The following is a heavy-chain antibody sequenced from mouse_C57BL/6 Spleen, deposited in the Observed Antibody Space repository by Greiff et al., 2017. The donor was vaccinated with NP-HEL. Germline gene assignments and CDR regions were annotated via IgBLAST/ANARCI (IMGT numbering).Heavy chain of an antibody. D-gene: IGHD3-2*02. Sequence: EVKLVESAGGLVKPGGSLKLSCAASGFTFSDYGMHWVRQAPEKGLEWVAYISSGSSTIYYADTVKGRFTISRDNAKNTLFLQMTSLRSEDTAMYYCARKRTAQAMDYWGQGTSVTVSS. V-gene: IGHV5-17*01. CDR3: ARKRTAQAMDY. J-gene: IGHJ4*01. CDR1: GFTFSDYG. CDR2: ISSGSSTI.